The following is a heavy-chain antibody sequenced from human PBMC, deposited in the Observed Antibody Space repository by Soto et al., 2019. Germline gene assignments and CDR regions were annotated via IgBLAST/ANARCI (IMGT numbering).Heavy chain of an antibody. V-gene: IGHV4-31*03. D-gene: IGHD6-13*01. CDR1: SGSISSGGFY. J-gene: IGHJ4*02. Sequence: QVQLQESGPGLVKPSQTLSLTCTVSSGSISSGGFYWSWIRQHPGKGLEWIGDIYYSGSTYYNPSLKSRVILSVDTSKTQFSLKLSSMTAADTAVYSCARASFGIIAAFDYWGQGTLVTVSS. CDR3: ARASFGIIAAFDY. CDR2: IYYSGST.